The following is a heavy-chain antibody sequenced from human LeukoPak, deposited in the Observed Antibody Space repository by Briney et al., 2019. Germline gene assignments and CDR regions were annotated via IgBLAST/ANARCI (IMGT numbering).Heavy chain of an antibody. V-gene: IGHV3-15*05. CDR1: GFTFSSYG. CDR2: IKSKTDGGTA. Sequence: AGGSLRLSCAASGFTFSSYGMHWVRQAPGKGLEWVGRIKSKTDGGTADYAAAVKGRFTISRDDSKNTLYLQMNSLKTEDTAVYYCTTDPQRGYYFDYWGQGTLVTVSS. CDR3: TTDPQRGYYFDY. J-gene: IGHJ4*02.